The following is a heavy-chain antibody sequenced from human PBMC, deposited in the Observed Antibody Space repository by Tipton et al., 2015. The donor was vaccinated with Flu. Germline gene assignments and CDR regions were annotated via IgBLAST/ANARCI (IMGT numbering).Heavy chain of an antibody. D-gene: IGHD6-13*01. J-gene: IGHJ5*02. V-gene: IGHV1-18*01. Sequence: QVQLVQSGVEVKKPGASVKVSCKASGYTFTSYGINWVRQAPGQGLEWMGWISTYNGNTNYAQNLQGRITMTTDTSTSTAYMELRSLRSDDTAVYYCARGGGSWYDNWFDPWGQGTLVTVSS. CDR2: ISTYNGNT. CDR3: ARGGGSWYDNWFDP. CDR1: GYTFTSYG.